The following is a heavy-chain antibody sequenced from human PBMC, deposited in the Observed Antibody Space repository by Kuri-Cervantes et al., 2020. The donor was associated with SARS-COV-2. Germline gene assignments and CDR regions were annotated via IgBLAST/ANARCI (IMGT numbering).Heavy chain of an antibody. CDR3: VENRYNWNYGFWFDP. CDR1: GGTFSSYA. J-gene: IGHJ5*02. Sequence: SVKVSCKASGGTFSSYAISWVRQAPGQGLEWMGGIIPIFGTANYAQKFQGRVTITADESTSTAYMELSSLRSEDTAVYYCVENRYNWNYGFWFDPWGQGTLVTVSS. V-gene: IGHV1-69*13. D-gene: IGHD1-7*01. CDR2: IIPIFGTA.